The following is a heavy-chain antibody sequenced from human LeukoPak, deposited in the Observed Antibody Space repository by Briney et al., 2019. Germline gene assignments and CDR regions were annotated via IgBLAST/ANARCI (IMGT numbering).Heavy chain of an antibody. CDR2: ISSSGSTI. V-gene: IGHV3-48*04. CDR1: GFTFSSYW. J-gene: IGHJ4*02. Sequence: GGSLRLSCVTSGFTFSSYWMSWVRQAPGKGLEWVSYISSSGSTIYYADSVKGRFTISRDNAKNSLYLQMNSLRAEDTAVYYCAVGRSPFDYWGQGTLVTVSS. CDR3: AVGRSPFDY.